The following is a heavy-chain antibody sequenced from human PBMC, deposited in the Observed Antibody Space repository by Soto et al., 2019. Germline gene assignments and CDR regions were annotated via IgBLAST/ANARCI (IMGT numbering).Heavy chain of an antibody. V-gene: IGHV1-69*13. CDR2: IIPIFGTA. J-gene: IGHJ5*02. Sequence: ASVKVSCKASGXTFGSYAISWGRQAPGQGLEWMGGIIPIFGTANYAQKFQGRVTITADESTSTAYMELSSLRSEDTAVYYCASSVVPAAPNWFDPWGQGTLVTVSS. CDR1: GXTFGSYA. D-gene: IGHD2-2*01. CDR3: ASSVVPAAPNWFDP.